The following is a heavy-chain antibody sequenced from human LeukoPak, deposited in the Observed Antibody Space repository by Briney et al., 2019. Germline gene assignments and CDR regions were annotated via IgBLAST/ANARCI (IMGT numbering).Heavy chain of an antibody. D-gene: IGHD3-22*01. V-gene: IGHV3-23*01. CDR1: GGSFSGYY. J-gene: IGHJ5*02. CDR2: ISGSGGST. CDR3: AKDVGYYYDSSDFILA. Sequence: PSETLSLTCAVYGGSFSGYYWSWIRQPPGKGLEWVSGISGSGGSTDYADSVKGRFTISRDNSKNTLSLQMNSLRAEDTAVYYCAKDVGYYYDSSDFILAWGQGTLVTVSS.